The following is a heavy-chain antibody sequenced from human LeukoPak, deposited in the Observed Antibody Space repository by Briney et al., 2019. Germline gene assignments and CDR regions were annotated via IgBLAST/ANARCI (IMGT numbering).Heavy chain of an antibody. CDR3: ARRYHDYSGYSRQFDY. CDR1: GYGFNTYW. D-gene: IGHD3-22*01. Sequence: GESLQISSEGSGYGFNTYWIGWVRQVPGKGLEWMGIIYPGESDTRYSPSFQGQVTISADKSIRPAYLQWSSLKTSDTAMYYCARRYHDYSGYSRQFDYWGQGTLVTVSS. CDR2: IYPGESDT. V-gene: IGHV5-51*01. J-gene: IGHJ4*02.